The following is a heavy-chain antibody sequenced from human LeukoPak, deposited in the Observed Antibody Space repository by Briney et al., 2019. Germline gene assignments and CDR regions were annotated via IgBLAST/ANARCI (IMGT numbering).Heavy chain of an antibody. CDR3: ARVLKDIVVVPAAMGGDY. J-gene: IGHJ4*02. CDR2: IIPILGIA. CDR1: GGTFSSYA. V-gene: IGHV1-69*04. D-gene: IGHD2-2*01. Sequence: SVKVSCKASGGTFSSYAISWVRQAPGQGLEWMGRIIPILGIANYAQKFQGRVTITADKSTSTAYMELSSLRSEDTAVYYCARVLKDIVVVPAAMGGDYWGQGTLVTVSS.